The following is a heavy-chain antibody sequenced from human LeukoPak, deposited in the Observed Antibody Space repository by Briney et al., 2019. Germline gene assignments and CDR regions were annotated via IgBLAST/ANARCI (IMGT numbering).Heavy chain of an antibody. Sequence: PSETLSLTCTVSGGSISSYYWSWIRQPPGKGLEWIGYIYYSGSTNYNPSLKSRVTISVDTSKNQFSLKLSSVTAADTAVYYCARLSVGATGGGMNASDIWGQGTMVTVSS. J-gene: IGHJ3*02. CDR3: ARLSVGATGGGMNASDI. CDR2: IYYSGST. CDR1: GGSISSYY. V-gene: IGHV4-59*01. D-gene: IGHD1-26*01.